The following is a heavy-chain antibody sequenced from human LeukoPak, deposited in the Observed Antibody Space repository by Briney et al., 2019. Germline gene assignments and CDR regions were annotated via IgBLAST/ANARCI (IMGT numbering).Heavy chain of an antibody. CDR3: AREPVLGIDYFDY. CDR1: GFTFDSYN. V-gene: IGHV3-21*01. Sequence: GGSLRLSCAASGFTFDSYNMNWVRQAPGKGLEWVSSISSSSSYIYYADSVQGRFTISRDNAKNSLYLQMNSLRAEDTAVYYCAREPVLGIDYFDYWGQGTLVTVSS. CDR2: ISSSSSYI. D-gene: IGHD2-8*01. J-gene: IGHJ4*02.